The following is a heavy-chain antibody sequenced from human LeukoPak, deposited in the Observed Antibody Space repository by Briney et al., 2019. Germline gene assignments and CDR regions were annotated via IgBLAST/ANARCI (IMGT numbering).Heavy chain of an antibody. V-gene: IGHV3-21*01. CDR3: ARDPGDSSGYSRDFDY. D-gene: IGHD3-22*01. J-gene: IGHJ4*02. Sequence: GGSLRLSCAASGFTFSSYSMNWVRQAPGKGLEWVSSISSSSSYIYYADSVKGRFTISRDSAKNSLYLQMNSLRAEDTAVYYCARDPGDSSGYSRDFDYWGQGTLVTVSS. CDR2: ISSSSSYI. CDR1: GFTFSSYS.